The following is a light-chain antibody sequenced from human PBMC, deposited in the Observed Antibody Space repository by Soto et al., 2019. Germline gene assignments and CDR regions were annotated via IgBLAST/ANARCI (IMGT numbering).Light chain of an antibody. V-gene: IGKV4-1*01. CDR1: QSVLYNSNNYNY. Sequence: DIVMTQSPDSLALSLGERASINCKSSQSVLYNSNNYNYLAWYQQKPGQPPKLLIYWASTRESGVPDRFSGSGSGTDFTLTISSLQAEDVAVYYCQQYYLIPHTFGQGTKLEIK. CDR2: WAS. J-gene: IGKJ2*01. CDR3: QQYYLIPHT.